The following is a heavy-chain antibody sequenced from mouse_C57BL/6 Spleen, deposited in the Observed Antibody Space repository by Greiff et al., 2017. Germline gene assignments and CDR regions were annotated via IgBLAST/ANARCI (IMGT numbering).Heavy chain of an antibody. D-gene: IGHD1-1*01. V-gene: IGHV1-80*01. CDR3: ARSSLSSPCDY. CDR2: IYPGDGDT. J-gene: IGHJ2*01. Sequence: QVQLQQSGAELVKPGASVKISCKASGYAFSSYWMNWVKQRPGKGLEWIGQIYPGDGDTNYNGKFKGKATLTADKSSSTAYMQLSSLTSEDSAVYFCARSSLSSPCDYWGQGTTLTVSS. CDR1: GYAFSSYW.